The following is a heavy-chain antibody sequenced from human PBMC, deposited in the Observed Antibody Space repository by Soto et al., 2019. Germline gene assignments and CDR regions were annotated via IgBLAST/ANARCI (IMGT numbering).Heavy chain of an antibody. V-gene: IGHV1-3*05. D-gene: IGHD1-20*01. CDR2: INAGNGNT. J-gene: IGHJ4*02. CDR3: ARGITLPTPLDY. CDR1: GYTFTSYA. Sequence: QVQLVQSGAEEKKPGASVKVSCKASGYTFTSYAMHWVRQAPGQRLEWMGWINAGNGNTKYSQKFQGRVTITKDTSASTAYMELSSLRSEDTAVYYCARGITLPTPLDYWGQGTLVTVSS.